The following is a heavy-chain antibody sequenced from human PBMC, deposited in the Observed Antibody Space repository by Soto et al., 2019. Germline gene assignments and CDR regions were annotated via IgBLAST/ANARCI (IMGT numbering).Heavy chain of an antibody. V-gene: IGHV3-30*18. D-gene: IGHD1-1*01. Sequence: PGGSLRLSCAASGFTFSDYYMSWVRQAPGKGLEWVAVISYDGNNKYYADSVKGRFTISRDNSKNTLYLQMNSLRAEDTAVYYCAKGGRGTYYYYYGMDVWGQGTTVTVSS. CDR2: ISYDGNNK. J-gene: IGHJ6*02. CDR1: GFTFSDYY. CDR3: AKGGRGTYYYYYGMDV.